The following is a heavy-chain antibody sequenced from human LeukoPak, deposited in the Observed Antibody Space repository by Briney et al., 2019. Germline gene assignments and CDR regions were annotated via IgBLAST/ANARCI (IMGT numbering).Heavy chain of an antibody. V-gene: IGHV3-13*01. D-gene: IGHD5-18*01. CDR3: ARGGDTAMAPDAYFDY. CDR2: IGTAGDT. J-gene: IGHJ4*02. CDR1: GFTFSSYD. Sequence: GGSLRLSCAASGFTFSSYDMHWVRQATGKGLEWVSAIGTAGDTYYPGSVKGRFTISRENAKNSLYLQMNSLRAGDTAVYYCARGGDTAMAPDAYFDYWGQGTLVTVSS.